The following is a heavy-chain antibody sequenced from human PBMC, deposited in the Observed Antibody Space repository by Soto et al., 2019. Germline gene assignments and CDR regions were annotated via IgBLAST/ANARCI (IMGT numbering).Heavy chain of an antibody. CDR2: ISYDGSNK. V-gene: IGHV3-30*18. Sequence: QVQLVESGGGVVQPGRSLRLSCAASGFTFSSYGMHWVRQAPGKGLEWVAVISYDGSNKYYADSVKGRFTISRDNSKNTLYLQMNSLRAEDTAVYYCAKDAFNPGSRDSSGYSFDAFDIWGQGTMVTVSS. D-gene: IGHD3-22*01. J-gene: IGHJ3*02. CDR3: AKDAFNPGSRDSSGYSFDAFDI. CDR1: GFTFSSYG.